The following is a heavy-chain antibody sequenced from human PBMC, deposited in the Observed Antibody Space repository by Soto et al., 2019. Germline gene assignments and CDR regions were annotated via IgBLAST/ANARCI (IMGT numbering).Heavy chain of an antibody. J-gene: IGHJ6*02. CDR1: GGTFSSYA. CDR3: ARAWALSSDYYDSSGSYIPPPSYYYGMDV. D-gene: IGHD3-22*01. V-gene: IGHV1-69*13. CDR2: IIPIFGTA. Sequence: SVKVSCKASGGTFSSYAISWVRQAPGQGLEWMGGIIPIFGTANYAQKFQGRVTITADESTSTAYMELSSLRSEDTAVYYCARAWALSSDYYDSSGSYIPPPSYYYGMDVWGQGTTVTVSS.